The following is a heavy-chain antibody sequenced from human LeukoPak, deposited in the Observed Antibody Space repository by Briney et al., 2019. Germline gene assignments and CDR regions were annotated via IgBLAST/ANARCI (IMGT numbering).Heavy chain of an antibody. D-gene: IGHD1-26*01. CDR2: IYYSGST. CDR1: GGSIRSYY. J-gene: IGHJ4*02. CDR3: ASGSYYFDY. Sequence: SETLSLTCTVSGGSIRSYYWSWIRQPPGKGLEWIGYIYYSGSTKYNPSLKSRAAISVDTSKNQFSLKLNSVTAADTAVYYCASGSYYFDYWGQGTLVTVSS. V-gene: IGHV4-59*08.